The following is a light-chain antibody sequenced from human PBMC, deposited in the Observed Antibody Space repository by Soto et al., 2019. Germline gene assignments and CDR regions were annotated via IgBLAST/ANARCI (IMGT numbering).Light chain of an antibody. CDR2: TAS. CDR1: QTISRW. V-gene: IGKV1-5*01. Sequence: DIQMTQSPSTLSGSVGDTVTITCRASQTISRWLAWYQQKPGTAPRLLIYTASTLESGVPSRFSASGSGTEFTLTINSLHPDDFATYYCQEYNNSWTCGQGTQVDIK. CDR3: QEYNNSWT. J-gene: IGKJ1*01.